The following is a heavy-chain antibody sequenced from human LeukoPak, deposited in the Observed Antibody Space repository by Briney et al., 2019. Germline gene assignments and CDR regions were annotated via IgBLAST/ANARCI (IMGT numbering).Heavy chain of an antibody. D-gene: IGHD3-16*01. J-gene: IGHJ5*02. Sequence: PSETLSLTCTVSGYSITSYDWSWIRQPPGKGLEWIGFINHSGNTNYNPPLKSRVTLSVDTSKSQFSLRLSSVTAADTAVYYCARHGGTFDPWGQGTLVTVSS. CDR1: GYSITSYD. CDR3: ARHGGTFDP. CDR2: INHSGNT. V-gene: IGHV4-59*08.